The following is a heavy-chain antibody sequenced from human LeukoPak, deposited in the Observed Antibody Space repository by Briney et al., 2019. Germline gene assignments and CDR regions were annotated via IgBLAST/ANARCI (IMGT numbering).Heavy chain of an antibody. CDR2: ISYDGRNK. Sequence: GGSLRLSCAASGLTFNNYGMHWVRQAPGKGLEWVAVISYDGRNKHYPDSVKGRFTISRDISTDTLWLQMDSLRTEDTAVYYCAKGPLRGTAAAIDYWGQGTLVTVSS. D-gene: IGHD2-2*01. V-gene: IGHV3-30*18. J-gene: IGHJ4*02. CDR1: GLTFNNYG. CDR3: AKGPLRGTAAAIDY.